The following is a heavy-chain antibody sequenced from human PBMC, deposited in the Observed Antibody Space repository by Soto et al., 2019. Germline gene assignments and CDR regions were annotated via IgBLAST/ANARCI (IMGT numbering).Heavy chain of an antibody. V-gene: IGHV3-15*01. CDR1: GFTFSNAW. Sequence: EVQLVESGGGLVKPGGSLRLSCAASGFTFSNAWMSWVRQAPGKGLEWVGRIKSKTDGGTTDYAAPVKGRFTISREDSKNTLYLQMNSLKTEDTAVYYCTSPMVRRYYYYGMDVWGQGTTVTVSS. CDR2: IKSKTDGGTT. D-gene: IGHD3-10*01. J-gene: IGHJ6*02. CDR3: TSPMVRRYYYYGMDV.